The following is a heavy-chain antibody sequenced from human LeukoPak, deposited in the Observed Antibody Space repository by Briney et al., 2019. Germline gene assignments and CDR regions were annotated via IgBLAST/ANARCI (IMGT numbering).Heavy chain of an antibody. Sequence: SETLSLTCTVSGGSVSSGNYYWSWIRQPPGKGLEWIGYIFYSGSTKYNPSLKSRVTISVDTSKNQFSLKVSSVTAADTAVYYCAREIITAGYYYYYYMDVWGKGTTVTVSS. CDR3: AREIITAGYYYYYYMDV. J-gene: IGHJ6*03. V-gene: IGHV4-61*01. D-gene: IGHD6-25*01. CDR2: IFYSGST. CDR1: GGSVSSGNYY.